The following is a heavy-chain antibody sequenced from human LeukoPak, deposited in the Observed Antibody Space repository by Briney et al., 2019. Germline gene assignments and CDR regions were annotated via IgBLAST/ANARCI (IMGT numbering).Heavy chain of an antibody. CDR2: ISSSGSTI. Sequence: AGGSLRLSCAASGFTFSSYEMNWVRQAPGKGLEWVSYISSSGSTIYYADSVKGRFTVSRDNAKNTLYLQMNSLRAEDTAVYYCVRHNYGYDYWGQGTLDTVSS. V-gene: IGHV3-48*03. CDR1: GFTFSSYE. CDR3: VRHNYGYDY. D-gene: IGHD3-10*01. J-gene: IGHJ4*02.